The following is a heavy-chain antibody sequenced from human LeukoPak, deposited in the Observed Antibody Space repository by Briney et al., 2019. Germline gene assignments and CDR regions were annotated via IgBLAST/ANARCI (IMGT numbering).Heavy chain of an antibody. V-gene: IGHV3-23*01. J-gene: IGHJ4*02. Sequence: PGGSLRLSCAASGFTFSNYAMSWVRQAPGKGLEWVSTISGSGGTTYYVDSVKGRFTISRDNSKNALYLQMNSLRAEDTAVYYCARDPGELAFSDYWGQGVLVTVSS. CDR2: ISGSGGTT. D-gene: IGHD2/OR15-2a*01. CDR3: ARDPGELAFSDY. CDR1: GFTFSNYA.